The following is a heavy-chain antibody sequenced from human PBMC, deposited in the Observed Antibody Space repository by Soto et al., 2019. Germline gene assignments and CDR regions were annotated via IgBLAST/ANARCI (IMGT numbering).Heavy chain of an antibody. V-gene: IGHV3-53*01. CDR2: IYSGGST. J-gene: IGHJ6*02. D-gene: IGHD5-18*01. CDR3: AKATTAMVTSYYYGMDV. Sequence: LRLSCAASGFTVSSNYMSWVRQAPGKGLEWVSVIYSGGSTYYADSVKGRFTISRDNSKNTLYLQMNSLRAEDTAVYYCAKATTAMVTSYYYGMDVWGQGTTVTVSS. CDR1: GFTVSSNY.